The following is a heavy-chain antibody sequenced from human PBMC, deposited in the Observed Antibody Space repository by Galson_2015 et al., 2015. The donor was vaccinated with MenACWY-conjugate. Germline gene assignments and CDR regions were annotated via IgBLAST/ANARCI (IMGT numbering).Heavy chain of an antibody. J-gene: IGHJ4*02. D-gene: IGHD4-17*01. CDR2: IFPADSDT. Sequence: QSGAEVKKPGESLKISCKASGYRFSTNWIGWVRQMPGKDLEWMGIIFPADSDTRYSPSFQGQVTISADKSISTAYLQWSSLKASDTGIYYCAKYYGVNILHYVDYWGQGTLVTVSS. CDR3: AKYYGVNILHYVDY. V-gene: IGHV5-51*01. CDR1: GYRFSTNW.